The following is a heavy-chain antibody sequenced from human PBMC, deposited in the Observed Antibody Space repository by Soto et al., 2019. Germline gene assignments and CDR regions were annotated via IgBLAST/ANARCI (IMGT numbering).Heavy chain of an antibody. V-gene: IGHV1-8*01. CDR3: ARGGGLSGYDFWGQIYSYYYGMDV. Sequence: DSVKVSCKASGYTFTSYDINWVRQATGQGLEWMGWMNPNSGNTGYAQKFQGRVTMTRNTSISTAYMELSSLRSEDTAVYYCARGGGLSGYDFWGQIYSYYYGMDVWGQGTTVTVSS. CDR1: GYTFTSYD. J-gene: IGHJ6*02. CDR2: MNPNSGNT. D-gene: IGHD5-12*01.